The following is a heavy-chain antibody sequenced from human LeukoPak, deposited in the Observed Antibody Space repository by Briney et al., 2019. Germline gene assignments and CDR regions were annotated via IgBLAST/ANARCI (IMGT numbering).Heavy chain of an antibody. CDR2: IYYSGTT. D-gene: IGHD2-2*01. CDR3: ARLASSIDYYFDY. V-gene: IGHV4-39*01. CDR1: GYSVSSSSYY. J-gene: IGHJ4*02. Sequence: SQTLSLTCTVSGYSVSSSSYYWGWIRQPPGKGLEWIAYIYYSGTTYYSPSLKGRVTMSIDTSKNQFSLRLRSVTAADTAVYYCARLASSIDYYFDYWGQGTLVTVS.